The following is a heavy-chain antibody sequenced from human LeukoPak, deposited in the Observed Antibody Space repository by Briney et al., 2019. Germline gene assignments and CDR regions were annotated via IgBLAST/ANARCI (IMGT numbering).Heavy chain of an antibody. CDR2: IDSSSSTI. V-gene: IGHV3-48*02. CDR1: GFTFSSYS. Sequence: GGSLRLSCAASGFTFSSYSMNWVRQAPGKGLEWVSYIDSSSSTIYYADSVKGRFTISRDNAKNSLYLQMNSLRDEDTAVYYCARYQFSSGQMFDYWGQGTLVTVSS. CDR3: ARYQFSSGQMFDY. D-gene: IGHD6-19*01. J-gene: IGHJ4*02.